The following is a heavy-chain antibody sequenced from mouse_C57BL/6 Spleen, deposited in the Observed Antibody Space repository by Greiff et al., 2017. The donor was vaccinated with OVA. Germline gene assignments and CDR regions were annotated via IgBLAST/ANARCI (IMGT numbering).Heavy chain of an antibody. CDR3: ARGPLLLQYSAMDY. Sequence: EVMLVESGGGLVKPGGSLKLSCAASGFTFSDYGMHWVRQAPEKGLEWVGYISSGGSTINYAATVKGRVTISRDKATNTLFLQMTSLRSEDTAMYYCARGPLLLQYSAMDYWGQGTSVTVSS. CDR2: ISSGGSTI. V-gene: IGHV5-17*01. D-gene: IGHD1-1*01. CDR1: GFTFSDYG. J-gene: IGHJ4*01.